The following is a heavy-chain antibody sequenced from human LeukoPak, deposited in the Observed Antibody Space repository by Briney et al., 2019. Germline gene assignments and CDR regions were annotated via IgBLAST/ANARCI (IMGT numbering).Heavy chain of an antibody. CDR2: TIPILGIA. CDR3: ARHSSGYDY. D-gene: IGHD3-22*01. V-gene: IGHV1-69*04. J-gene: IGHJ4*02. CDR1: GGTFSSYA. Sequence: ASVKVSCKASGGTFSSYAISWVRQAPGQGLEWMGRTIPILGIANYAQKFQGRVTITADKSTSTAYMELSSLRSEDTAVYYCARHSSGYDYWGQGTLVTVSS.